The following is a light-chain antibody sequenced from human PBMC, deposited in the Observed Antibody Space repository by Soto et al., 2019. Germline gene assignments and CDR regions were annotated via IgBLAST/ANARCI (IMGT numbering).Light chain of an antibody. CDR1: SSDLGAYDY. V-gene: IGLV2-8*01. CDR3: SSYAGSNNLI. J-gene: IGLJ2*01. Sequence: QSALTQPPSASGSPGQSVTISCTGTSSDLGAYDYVSWYQQHPGKAPKLMIFEVNKRPSGVPDRFSGSKSGNTASLTVTGLQAEDEADYYCSSYAGSNNLIFGGGTKLTGL. CDR2: EVN.